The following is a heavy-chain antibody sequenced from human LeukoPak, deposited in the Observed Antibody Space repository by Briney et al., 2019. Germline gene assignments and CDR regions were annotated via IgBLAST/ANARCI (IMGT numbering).Heavy chain of an antibody. D-gene: IGHD4-17*01. V-gene: IGHV4-39*07. Sequence: PSETLSLTCTVSGGSISSSSYYWGWIRQPPGKGLEWIGSIYYSGSTYYNPSLKSRVTISVDTSKNQFSLKLSSVTAADTAVYYCARRPGDYNYYYYGMDVWGQGTTVTVSS. J-gene: IGHJ6*02. CDR2: IYYSGST. CDR3: ARRPGDYNYYYYGMDV. CDR1: GGSISSSSYY.